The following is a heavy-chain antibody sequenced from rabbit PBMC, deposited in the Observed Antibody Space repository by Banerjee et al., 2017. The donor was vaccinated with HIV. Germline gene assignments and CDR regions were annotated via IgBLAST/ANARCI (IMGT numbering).Heavy chain of an antibody. CDR1: GFSFSSSDY. D-gene: IGHD6-1*01. CDR2: IYTDSGST. Sequence: QSLEESGGDLVKPGASLTLTCTASGFSFSSSDYMCWVRQAPGKGLEWIACIYTDSGSTYYASWAKGRFTISKTSSTTVTLQMTSLTAADTATYFCARDWTGGYTPYAIEFSLWGPGTLVTVS. J-gene: IGHJ4*01. V-gene: IGHV1S40*01. CDR3: ARDWTGGYTPYAIEFSL.